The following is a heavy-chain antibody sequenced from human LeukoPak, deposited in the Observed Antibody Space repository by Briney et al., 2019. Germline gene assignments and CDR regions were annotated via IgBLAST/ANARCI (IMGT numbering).Heavy chain of an antibody. Sequence: GGSLRLSCAASGFTFSSYGMHWVRQAPGKGLEWVAVISYDGSNKYCADSVKGRFTISRDNSKNTLYLQMNSLRAEDTAVYYCAKASFAYYYDSSGYYCDWGQGTLVIVSS. CDR1: GFTFSSYG. CDR3: AKASFAYYYDSSGYYCD. V-gene: IGHV3-30*18. J-gene: IGHJ4*02. CDR2: ISYDGSNK. D-gene: IGHD3-22*01.